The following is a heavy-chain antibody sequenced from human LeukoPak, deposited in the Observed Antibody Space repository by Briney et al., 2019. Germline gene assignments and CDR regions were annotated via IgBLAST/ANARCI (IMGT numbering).Heavy chain of an antibody. J-gene: IGHJ4*02. CDR2: IYHSGST. V-gene: IGHV4-38-2*01. D-gene: IGHD3-22*01. CDR3: ARILSITMIVVVIPYYFDY. CDR1: GYSISSGYY. Sequence: PSETLSLTCAVSGYSISSGYYWGWIRQPPGKGLEWIGSIYHSGSTYYNPSLKSRVTISVDTSKNQFSLKLSSVTAADMTVYYCARILSITMIVVVIPYYFDYWGQGTLVTVSS.